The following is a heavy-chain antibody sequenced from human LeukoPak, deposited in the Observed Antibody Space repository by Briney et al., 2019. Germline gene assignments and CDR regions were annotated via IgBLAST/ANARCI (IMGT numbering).Heavy chain of an antibody. CDR3: ASKVGATTDFHYYGMDV. CDR2: IGGWSSPT. CDR1: GFSFSSYG. Sequence: GGSLRLSCATSGFSFSSYGMNWVRQAPGKGLEWVSYIGGWSSPTDYADSVKGRFTISRDNARNSLYLQINSLRAEDTAVYYCASKVGATTDFHYYGMDVWGQGTTVTVSS. J-gene: IGHJ6*02. V-gene: IGHV3-48*04. D-gene: IGHD1-26*01.